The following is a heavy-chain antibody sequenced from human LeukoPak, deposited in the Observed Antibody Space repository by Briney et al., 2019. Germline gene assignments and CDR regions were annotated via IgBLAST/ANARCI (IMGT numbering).Heavy chain of an antibody. V-gene: IGHV1-18*01. J-gene: IGHJ5*02. Sequence: ASVQVSCKASGYTFTSYGISWVRQAPGQGLEWMGWISAYNGNTNYAQKLQGRVTMTTDTSTSTAYMELRSLRSDDTAVYYCARRKATVTPYNWFDPWGQGTLVTLSS. CDR3: ARRKATVTPYNWFDP. CDR2: ISAYNGNT. CDR1: GYTFTSYG. D-gene: IGHD4-11*01.